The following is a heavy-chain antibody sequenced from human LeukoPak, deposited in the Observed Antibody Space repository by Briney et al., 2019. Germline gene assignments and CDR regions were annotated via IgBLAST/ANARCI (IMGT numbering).Heavy chain of an antibody. CDR2: IYYTGST. D-gene: IGHD2-21*01. CDR1: GGSISSGGYY. J-gene: IGHJ3*02. V-gene: IGHV4-31*03. CDR3: ARVPSVIDAFDI. Sequence: QTLSLTCTVSGGSISSGGYYWSRIRQHPGKGLEWIAYIYYTGSTYYNPSLKSRLTISVDRSKNQFSLRLSSMTAADTAVYYCARVPSVIDAFDIWGKGTMVTVSS.